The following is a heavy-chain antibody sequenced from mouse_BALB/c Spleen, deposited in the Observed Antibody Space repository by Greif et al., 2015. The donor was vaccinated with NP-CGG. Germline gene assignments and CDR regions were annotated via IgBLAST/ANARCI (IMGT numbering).Heavy chain of an antibody. D-gene: IGHD6-1*01. V-gene: IGHV2-9*02. CDR2: IWAGGST. CDR3: ARPLDAC. CDR1: GFSLTSYG. Sequence: QVQLQQPGPGLVAPSQSLSLTCTVSGFSLTSYGVHWVRQPPGKGLEWLGVIWAGGSTNYNSALMSRLSISKDNSKSXICLKINSLRTEDTAMYYCARPLDACRGRGTLVTVAA. J-gene: IGHJ3*01.